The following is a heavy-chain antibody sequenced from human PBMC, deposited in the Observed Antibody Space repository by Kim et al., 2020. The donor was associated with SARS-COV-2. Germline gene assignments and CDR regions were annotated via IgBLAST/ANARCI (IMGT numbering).Heavy chain of an antibody. CDR3: ARAPPSYGSGSYYMVDP. Sequence: GGSLRLSCAASGFTFSFYSMNWVRQAPGKGLEWVSSISSSNNYIYYADSVKGRFTISRDNAKNSLYLQMNSLRAEDTAVYYCARAPPSYGSGSYYMVDPWGQGTLVTVSS. D-gene: IGHD3-10*01. CDR1: GFTFSFYS. J-gene: IGHJ5*02. V-gene: IGHV3-21*01. CDR2: ISSSNNYI.